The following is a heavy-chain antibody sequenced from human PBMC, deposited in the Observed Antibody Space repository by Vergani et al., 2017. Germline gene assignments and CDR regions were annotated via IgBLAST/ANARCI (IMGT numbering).Heavy chain of an antibody. J-gene: IGHJ4*02. D-gene: IGHD1-26*01. V-gene: IGHV4-59*01. Sequence: QVQLQESGPGLVKSSETLSLTCTVSGDSIRSYYWSWIRQPPGKGLEWIGNIYYSGSTNYNPSLKSRVTISVDTSKNQFSLKLNSVIAADTAIYYCARDSAVGGTFDSWGQGTLVSVSS. CDR3: ARDSAVGGTFDS. CDR2: IYYSGST. CDR1: GDSIRSYY.